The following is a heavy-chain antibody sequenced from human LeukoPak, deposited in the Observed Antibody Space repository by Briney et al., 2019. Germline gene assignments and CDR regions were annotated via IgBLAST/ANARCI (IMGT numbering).Heavy chain of an antibody. V-gene: IGHV3-49*03. CDR3: WSGFGQWLGNH. D-gene: IGHD6-19*01. CDR2: IRSKAYGGTT. J-gene: IGHJ5*02. Sequence: PGGSLRLSCTASGFTFGDYAMSWFRQAPGKGLEWVGFIRSKAYGGTTEYAASVKGRFTISRDNSKSIAYLQMNSLKTEDTAVYYCWSGFGQWLGNHWGQGTLVTVSS. CDR1: GFTFGDYA.